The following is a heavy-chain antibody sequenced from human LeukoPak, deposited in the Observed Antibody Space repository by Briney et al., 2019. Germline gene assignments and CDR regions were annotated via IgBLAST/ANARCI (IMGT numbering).Heavy chain of an antibody. CDR2: IKQDGSEK. D-gene: IGHD6-13*01. J-gene: IGHJ5*02. CDR1: GFTFSSYW. CDR3: ASLRQQLTYSWFDP. V-gene: IGHV3-7*01. Sequence: GGSLRLSCAASGFTFSSYWMSWVRQAPGKGLEWVANIKQDGSEKYYVDSVKGRFTISRDNAKNSLYLQMNSLRAEDTAVYYCASLRQQLTYSWFDPWGQGTLVTVSS.